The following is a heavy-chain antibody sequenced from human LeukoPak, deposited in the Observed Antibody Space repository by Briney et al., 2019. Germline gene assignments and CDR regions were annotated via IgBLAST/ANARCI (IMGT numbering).Heavy chain of an antibody. J-gene: IGHJ4*02. Sequence: SETLSLTCTVSGGSISSYYWSWIRQPAGKGLEWIGRIKSSNTNYNPSLKSRVSISLDTSTNQFSLKLSSLTAADTAVYYCARVPDWTYVPDYWGQGTLVTVSS. CDR2: IKSSNT. D-gene: IGHD3-16*01. V-gene: IGHV4-4*07. CDR1: GGSISSYY. CDR3: ARVPDWTYVPDY.